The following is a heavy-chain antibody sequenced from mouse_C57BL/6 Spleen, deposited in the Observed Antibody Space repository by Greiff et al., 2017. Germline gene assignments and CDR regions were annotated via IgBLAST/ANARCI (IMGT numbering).Heavy chain of an antibody. D-gene: IGHD2-4*01. V-gene: IGHV1-72*01. J-gene: IGHJ2*01. CDR1: GYTFTSYW. Sequence: VQLQQPGAELVKPGASVKLSCKASGYTFTSYWMHWVKQRPGRCLEWIGRIDPNSGGTKYNEKFKSKATLTVDKPSSTAYMQLSSLTSEYSAVYYCAREDYDGHYFDYWGQGTTLTVSS. CDR2: IDPNSGGT. CDR3: AREDYDGHYFDY.